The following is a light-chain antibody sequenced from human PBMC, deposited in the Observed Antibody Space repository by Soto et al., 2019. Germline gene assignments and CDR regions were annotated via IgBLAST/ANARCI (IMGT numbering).Light chain of an antibody. CDR3: QQYHSWPPQYT. CDR2: GAS. CDR1: QTVASN. J-gene: IGKJ2*01. V-gene: IGKV3-15*01. Sequence: EIEMTQSPATLSVSPGERATLSCRASQTVASNLAWYQQKPGQAPRLLIHGASTRATGVSARFSGSGSGTEFTLTLTSRQPEDVEVYSCQQYHSWPPQYTFGQGTKLQIK.